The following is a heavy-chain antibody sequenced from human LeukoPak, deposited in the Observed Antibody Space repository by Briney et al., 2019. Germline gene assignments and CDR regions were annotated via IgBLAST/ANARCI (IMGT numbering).Heavy chain of an antibody. Sequence: SETLSLTCTVSGGSTSSSSYYWGWIRQPPGKGLEGIGSIYYSGSTYYNPSLKSRVTISVDTSKNQFSLKLSSVTAADTAVYYCAREGPDIQLWFGGAFNIWGQGTMVTVSS. J-gene: IGHJ3*02. CDR2: IYYSGST. CDR3: AREGPDIQLWFGGAFNI. D-gene: IGHD5-18*01. CDR1: GGSTSSSSYY. V-gene: IGHV4-39*07.